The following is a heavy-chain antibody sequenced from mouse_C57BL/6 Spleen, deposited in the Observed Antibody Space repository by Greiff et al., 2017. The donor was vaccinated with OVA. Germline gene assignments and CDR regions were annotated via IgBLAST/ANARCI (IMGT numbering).Heavy chain of an antibody. CDR2: IRSKSNNYAT. CDR3: VRPYGNYEDWYFDV. CDR1: GFSFNTYA. V-gene: IGHV10-1*01. Sequence: DVMLVESGGGLVQPKGSLKLSCAASGFSFNTYAMNWVRQAPGKGLEWVARIRSKSNNYATYYADSVKDRFTISRDDSESMLYLQMNNLKTEDTAMYYCVRPYGNYEDWYFDVWGTGTTVTVSS. D-gene: IGHD2-1*01. J-gene: IGHJ1*03.